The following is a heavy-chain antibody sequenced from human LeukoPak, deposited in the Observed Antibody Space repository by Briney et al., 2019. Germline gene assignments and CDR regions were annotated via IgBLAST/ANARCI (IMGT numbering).Heavy chain of an antibody. V-gene: IGHV4-38-2*02. CDR2: IYHSGST. D-gene: IGHD3-3*01. CDR3: ARDGPSMSSITIFGVVRVGWFDP. Sequence: SETLSLTCTDSGYSISSGYYWGWIRQPPGKGLEWIGSIYHSGSTYYNPSLKSRVTISVDTSKNQFSLKLSSVTAADTAVYYCARDGPSMSSITIFGVVRVGWFDPWGQGTLVTVSS. CDR1: GYSISSGYY. J-gene: IGHJ5*02.